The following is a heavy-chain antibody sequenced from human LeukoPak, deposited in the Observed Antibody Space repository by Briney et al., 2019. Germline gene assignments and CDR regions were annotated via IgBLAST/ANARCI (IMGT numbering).Heavy chain of an antibody. CDR1: GGSSSGGDYY. J-gene: IGHJ6*02. CDR3: ARVELYYYGMDV. D-gene: IGHD1-1*01. Sequence: PSETLSLTCSGSGGSSSGGDYYWRWIRQPPEKGLEWIGYIYYSGSTYYNPSLKSRVTISVDTSKNQFSLKLSSVTAADTAVYYCARVELYYYGMDVWGQGTTVTVSS. V-gene: IGHV4-30-4*01. CDR2: IYYSGST.